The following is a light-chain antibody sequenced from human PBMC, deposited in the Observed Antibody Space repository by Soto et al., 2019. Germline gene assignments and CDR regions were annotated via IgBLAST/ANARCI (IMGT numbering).Light chain of an antibody. V-gene: IGKV1-39*01. CDR3: QQSYSTPLT. Sequence: DIQMTHSPSSLSASVGDIFTITCRASQSISSYLNWYQQKPGKAPKLLIYAASSLQSGVPSRFSGSGSGTDFTLTISSLQPEDFATYYCQQSYSTPLTFGGGTKVDI. CDR2: AAS. CDR1: QSISSY. J-gene: IGKJ4*01.